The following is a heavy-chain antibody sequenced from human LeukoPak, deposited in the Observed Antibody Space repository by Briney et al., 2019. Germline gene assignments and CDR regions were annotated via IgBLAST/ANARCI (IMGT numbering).Heavy chain of an antibody. CDR3: ARTVDSYGYGSSFQDY. CDR2: INPKSGVT. D-gene: IGHD5-18*01. Sequence: ASVKVSCKASGYTFTGYYIHWVRQAPGQGLEWMGCINPKSGVTNYAQKSQSRVTKTSDTSISTAYMDLSRLKSDDTAVYYCARTVDSYGYGSSFQDYWGQGTLVTVSS. CDR1: GYTFTGYY. V-gene: IGHV1-2*02. J-gene: IGHJ4*02.